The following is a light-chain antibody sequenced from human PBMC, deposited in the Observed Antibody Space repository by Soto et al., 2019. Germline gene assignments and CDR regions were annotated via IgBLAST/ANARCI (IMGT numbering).Light chain of an antibody. CDR1: QSVGES. J-gene: IGKJ1*01. CDR2: RVF. Sequence: EIVLTQSPGTLSLSPGERATLSCRASQSVGESLVWYQQKPGQAPRLLIYRVFNRATGIPDRFSGSGSGTDFSLTISRLEPEDFAVYYCQQSGGSPRTFGRGTKVERK. V-gene: IGKV3-20*01. CDR3: QQSGGSPRT.